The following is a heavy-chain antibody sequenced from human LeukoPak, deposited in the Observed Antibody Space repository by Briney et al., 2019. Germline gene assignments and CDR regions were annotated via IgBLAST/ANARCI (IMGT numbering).Heavy chain of an antibody. CDR1: GFTFSSYA. CDR2: ISYDGSNK. J-gene: IGHJ5*02. V-gene: IGHV3-30-3*01. CDR3: ARVLWSGPFDP. Sequence: GGSLRLSCAASGFTFSSYAMHWVRQAPGKGLEWVAVISYDGSNKYYADSVKGRFTISRDNSKNTLYLQMNSLRAEDTAVYYSARVLWSGPFDPWGQGTLVTVSS. D-gene: IGHD3-3*01.